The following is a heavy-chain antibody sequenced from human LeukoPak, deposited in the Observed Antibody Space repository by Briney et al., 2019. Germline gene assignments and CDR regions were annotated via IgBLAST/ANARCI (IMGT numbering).Heavy chain of an antibody. D-gene: IGHD2-2*01. CDR3: AKSHCSSTSCYPDY. CDR1: GFTFRSYW. Sequence: PGGSLRLSCAASGFTFRSYWMSWVRQAPGKGLEWVANINQGGSVKYYVDSVKGRFTISRDDAKNSLYLQMNSLRAEDMALYYCAKSHCSSTSCYPDYWGQGTLVTVSS. V-gene: IGHV3-7*03. CDR2: INQGGSVK. J-gene: IGHJ4*02.